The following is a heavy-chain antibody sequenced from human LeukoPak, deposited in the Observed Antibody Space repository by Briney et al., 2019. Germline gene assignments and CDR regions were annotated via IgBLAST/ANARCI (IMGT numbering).Heavy chain of an antibody. CDR1: GFTFSNAW. CDR3: AKDLWAMAFDY. J-gene: IGHJ4*02. D-gene: IGHD2-21*01. CDR2: ISGSGGST. Sequence: PGGSLRLSCAASGFTFSNAWMSWVRQAPGKGLEWVSTISGSGGSTYYADSVKGRFTISRDNSKNTLYLQMNSLRAEDTAVYFCAKDLWAMAFDYWGQGTLVTVSS. V-gene: IGHV3-23*01.